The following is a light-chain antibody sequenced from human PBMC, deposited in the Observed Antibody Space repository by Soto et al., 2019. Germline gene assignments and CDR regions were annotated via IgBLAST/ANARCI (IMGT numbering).Light chain of an antibody. CDR1: HSVSSSY. CDR3: QQYNNWPWT. CDR2: GAS. V-gene: IGKV3-15*01. Sequence: ETVMTQSPATVSVSPGERATLSCRASHSVSSSYLAWYQQKPGQAPRLLIYGASTRATGIPARFSGSGSGTEFTLTISSLQSEDFAVYYCQQYNNWPWTFDQGTKVDIK. J-gene: IGKJ1*01.